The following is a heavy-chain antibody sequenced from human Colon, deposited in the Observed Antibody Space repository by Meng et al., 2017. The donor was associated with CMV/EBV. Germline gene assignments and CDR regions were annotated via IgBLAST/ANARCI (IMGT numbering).Heavy chain of an antibody. D-gene: IGHD6-25*01. CDR2: IKRKSDGGTL. CDR1: GFTFSNAW. Sequence: EVQLVESGGGLVKPGGSLRLSCAASGFTFSNAWMSWVRQAPGKGLEWVGRIKRKSDGGTLDYAAPVKGRFSISRDDSKNTVYLHMNNLNSDDTAVYFCSTDGSWGQGTLVTVSS. V-gene: IGHV3-15*01. CDR3: STDGS. J-gene: IGHJ5*02.